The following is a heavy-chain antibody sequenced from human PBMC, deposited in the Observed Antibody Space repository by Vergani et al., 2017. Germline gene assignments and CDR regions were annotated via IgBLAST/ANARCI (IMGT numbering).Heavy chain of an antibody. CDR2: IYYSGST. CDR3: ARGQRAQRGDAFDI. D-gene: IGHD6-25*01. Sequence: QVQLQESGPGLVKPSETLSLTCTVSGGSISSYYWSWIRQPPGKGLEWIGYIYYSGSTNYNPSLKSRVTISVDTSKNQFSLKLSSVTAADTAVDYCARGQRAQRGDAFDIWGQGTMVTVSS. CDR1: GGSISSYY. V-gene: IGHV4-59*01. J-gene: IGHJ3*02.